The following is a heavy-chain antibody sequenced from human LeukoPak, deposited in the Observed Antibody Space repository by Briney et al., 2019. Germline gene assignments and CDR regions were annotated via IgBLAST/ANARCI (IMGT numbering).Heavy chain of an antibody. J-gene: IGHJ6*02. CDR2: ISAYNGNT. V-gene: IGHV1-18*01. D-gene: IGHD5-12*01. CDR1: GYTFTSYG. CDR3: ARARDIVATEYYYYGMDV. Sequence: GASVKVSCKASGYTFTSYGISWVRQAPGQGLEWMGWISAYNGNTNYAQKLQGRVTMTTDTSTSTAYMELRSLRSDDTAVYYCARARDIVATEYYYYGMDVWGQGTTVTVSS.